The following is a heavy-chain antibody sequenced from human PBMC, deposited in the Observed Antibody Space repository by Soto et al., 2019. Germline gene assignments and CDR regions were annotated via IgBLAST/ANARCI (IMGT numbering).Heavy chain of an antibody. V-gene: IGHV1-18*04. J-gene: IGHJ5*02. CDR2: ISAYNGNT. Sequence: ASVKDSCKDACYSFTSNGISWVRQAPGQGLEWMGWISAYNGNTNYAQKLQGRVTMTTDTSTSTAYMELRSLRSDDTAVYYCARDPLHRYYYGSGTHFDPWGQGTLVTVSS. CDR3: ARDPLHRYYYGSGTHFDP. CDR1: CYSFTSNG. D-gene: IGHD3-10*01.